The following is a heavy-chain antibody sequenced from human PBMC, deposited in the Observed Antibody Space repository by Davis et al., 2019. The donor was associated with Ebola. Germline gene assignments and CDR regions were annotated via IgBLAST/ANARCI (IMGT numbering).Heavy chain of an antibody. CDR3: ARGGKTGTTYYYYYYGMDV. D-gene: IGHD1-7*01. V-gene: IGHV4-59*01. J-gene: IGHJ6*02. CDR2: IYYSGST. CDR1: GSSISRYY. Sequence: SETLSLTCTVSGSSISRYYWSWIRQPPGKGLEWIGYIYYSGSTNYNPSLKSRITISVDTSKNQFSLKLSSVTAADTAVYYCARGGKTGTTYYYYYYGMDVWGQGTTVTVSS.